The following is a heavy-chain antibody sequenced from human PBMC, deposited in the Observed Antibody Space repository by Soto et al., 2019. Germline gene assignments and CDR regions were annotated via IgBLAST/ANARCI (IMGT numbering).Heavy chain of an antibody. J-gene: IGHJ4*02. CDR2: LSDSGDSI. CDR1: GFTFSSHA. V-gene: IGHV3-23*01. D-gene: IGHD6-6*01. CDR3: ASGGSSLNFDS. Sequence: GGSLRLSCTASGFTFSSHAMTWVRQAPGKGLEWVSGLSDSGDSIYYADSVKGRFTIYRDNAKNTLYLQMNSLRAEDTAVYYCASGGSSLNFDSWGQGTLVTVSS.